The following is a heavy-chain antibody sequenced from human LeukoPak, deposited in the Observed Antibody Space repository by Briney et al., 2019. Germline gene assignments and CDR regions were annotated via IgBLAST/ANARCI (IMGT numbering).Heavy chain of an antibody. J-gene: IGHJ4*02. D-gene: IGHD5-24*01. V-gene: IGHV3-7*01. CDR2: INEDGSKK. Sequence: GGSLILSCAASGFALTSYAMSWVRQAPGQGLEWVANINEDGSKKYYVDSVKGRFTISRDNAKNSLYLQMNSLRAEDTAVYYCARDGRDGYIDYWGQGTLVTVSS. CDR1: GFALTSYA. CDR3: ARDGRDGYIDY.